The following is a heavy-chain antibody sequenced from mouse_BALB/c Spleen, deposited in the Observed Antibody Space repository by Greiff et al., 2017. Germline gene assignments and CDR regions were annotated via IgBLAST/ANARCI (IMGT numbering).Heavy chain of an antibody. D-gene: IGHD1-1*01. V-gene: IGHV5-6-5*01. CDR1: GFTFSSFA. Sequence: EVKLMESGGGLVKPGGSLKLSCAASGFTFSSFAMSWVRQTPEKRLEWVASISSGGSTYYPDSVKGRFTISRDNARNILYLQMSSLRSEDTAMYYCAREVTYYGSSLYFDYWGQGTTLTVSS. CDR2: ISSGGST. CDR3: AREVTYYGSSLYFDY. J-gene: IGHJ2*01.